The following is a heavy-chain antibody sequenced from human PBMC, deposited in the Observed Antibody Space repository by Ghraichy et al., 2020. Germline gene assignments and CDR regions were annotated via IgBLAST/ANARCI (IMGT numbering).Heavy chain of an antibody. CDR2: INHSGST. J-gene: IGHJ4*02. Sequence: SETLSLTCAVYGGSFSGYYWSWIRQPPGKGLEWIGEINHSGSTNYNPSLKSRVTISVDTSKNQFSLKLSSVTAADTAVYYCARYKRWSRIDYWGQRTLVTGSS. V-gene: IGHV4-34*01. CDR1: GGSFSGYY. CDR3: ARYKRWSRIDY. D-gene: IGHD1-14*01.